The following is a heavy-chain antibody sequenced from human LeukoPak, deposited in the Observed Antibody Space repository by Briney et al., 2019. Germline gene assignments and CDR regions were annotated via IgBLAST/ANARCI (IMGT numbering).Heavy chain of an antibody. D-gene: IGHD5-24*01. CDR2: ISWNSGSI. J-gene: IGHJ4*02. V-gene: IGHV3-9*01. CDR3: AKASVEMATITDFDY. CDR1: GFTFDDYA. Sequence: PGGSLRLSCAASGFTFDDYAMHWVRQAPGKGLEWVSGISWNSGSIGYADSVKGRFTISRDNAKNSLYLQMNSLRAEDTALYYCAKASVEMATITDFDYRGQGTLVTVSS.